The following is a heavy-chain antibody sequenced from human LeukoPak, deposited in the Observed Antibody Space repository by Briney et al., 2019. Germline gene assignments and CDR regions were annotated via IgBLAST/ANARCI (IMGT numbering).Heavy chain of an antibody. CDR2: IYTSGST. Sequence: PSETLSLTCAVSGGSISSYYWSWIRQPAGKGLEWIGRIYTSGSTNYNPSLKSRVTISVDKSKNQFSLKLSSVAAADTAVYYCARDLGPYYYDSSGYYPDVHNWFDPWGQGTLVTVSS. V-gene: IGHV4-4*07. CDR1: GGSISSYY. CDR3: ARDLGPYYYDSSGYYPDVHNWFDP. J-gene: IGHJ5*02. D-gene: IGHD3-22*01.